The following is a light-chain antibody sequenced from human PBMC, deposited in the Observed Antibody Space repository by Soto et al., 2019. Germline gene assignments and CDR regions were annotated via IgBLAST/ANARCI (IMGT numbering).Light chain of an antibody. V-gene: IGKV1-6*01. CDR1: QGIRDE. CDR2: AAS. J-gene: IGKJ1*01. Sequence: AIQVTHSPPSLSASVGDRVTITCRASQGIRDELGWYQQKAGKAPNLLISAASRLQSGVPSRFSGRGSGTDLTLTISSLQPEDFETYYCLQDYDYPRTFGQGTKVDIK. CDR3: LQDYDYPRT.